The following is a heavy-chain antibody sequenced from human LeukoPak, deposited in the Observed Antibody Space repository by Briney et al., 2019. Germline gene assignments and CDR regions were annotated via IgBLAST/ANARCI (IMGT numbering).Heavy chain of an antibody. D-gene: IGHD6-6*01. CDR3: AKDYSSIAARLVSDYYYYMDV. CDR2: ISWNSGSI. CDR1: GFTFDDYA. J-gene: IGHJ6*03. Sequence: GGSLRLSCAASGFTFDDYAMHWVRQAPGKGLEWVSGISWNSGSIGYADSVKGRFTVSRDNAKKSLYMLMNSLRAEDTALYYCAKDYSSIAARLVSDYYYYMDVWGKGTTVTVSS. V-gene: IGHV3-9*01.